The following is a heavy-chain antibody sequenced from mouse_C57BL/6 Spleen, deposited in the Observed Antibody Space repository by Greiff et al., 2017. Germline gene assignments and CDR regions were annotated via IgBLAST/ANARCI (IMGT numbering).Heavy chain of an antibody. D-gene: IGHD4-1*01. CDR1: GFTFSDYY. Sequence: EVQFVESGGGLVQPGGSLKLSCAASGFTFSDYYMYWVRQTPVKRLEWVAYISNGGGSTYYPDTVKGRFTISRDNAKNTLYLQMSRLKSEDTAMYYSARQGETDPFDYWGQGTTLTVSS. J-gene: IGHJ2*01. CDR2: ISNGGGST. V-gene: IGHV5-12*01. CDR3: ARQGETDPFDY.